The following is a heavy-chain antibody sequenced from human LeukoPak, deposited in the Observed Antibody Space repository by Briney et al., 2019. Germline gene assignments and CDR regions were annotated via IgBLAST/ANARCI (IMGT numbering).Heavy chain of an antibody. V-gene: IGHV5-51*01. CDR2: IYPGDSDT. D-gene: IGHD6-13*01. CDR1: GYSSTSYW. J-gene: IGHJ5*02. Sequence: GESLKISCKGSGYSSTSYWIGWVRQMPGKGLEWMGIIYPGDSDTRYSPSFQGQVTISADRSINTAYLQWRSLKASDSAMYYCARHEDPISSWYESWGQGTLVTVSS. CDR3: ARHEDPISSWYES.